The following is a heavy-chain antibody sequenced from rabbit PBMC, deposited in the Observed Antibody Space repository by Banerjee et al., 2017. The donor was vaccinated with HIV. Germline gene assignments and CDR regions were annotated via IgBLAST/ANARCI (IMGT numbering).Heavy chain of an antibody. D-gene: IGHD1-1*01. Sequence: QEQLVESGGGLVQPGGSLKLSCKASGFDFSSYGVSWVRQAPGKGLEWIGYIDPVFGSTYYASWVNGRFTISSHNAQNTLYLQLNSLTAADTATYFCVRDRSSGYYSEDYFNLWGPGTLVTVS. J-gene: IGHJ4*01. CDR2: IDPVFGST. V-gene: IGHV1S47*01. CDR3: VRDRSSGYYSEDYFNL. CDR1: GFDFSSYG.